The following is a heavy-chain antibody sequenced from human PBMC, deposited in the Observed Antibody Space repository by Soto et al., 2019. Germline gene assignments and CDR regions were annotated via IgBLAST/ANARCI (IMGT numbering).Heavy chain of an antibody. CDR2: ISSTSSLK. CDR3: TTDFWCDYYDSIYV. Sequence: EVQLVESGGGLVQPGGSLRLSCAASAFTFSTYNMNWVRQSPGKGLEWVSYISSTSSLKLYADSVKGRFTISRDNAKNSLYLQMNNLAAGDTAVYYCTTDFWCDYYDSIYVCGKGTTVTVSS. CDR1: AFTFSTYN. J-gene: IGHJ6*03. V-gene: IGHV3-48*01. D-gene: IGHD3-3*01.